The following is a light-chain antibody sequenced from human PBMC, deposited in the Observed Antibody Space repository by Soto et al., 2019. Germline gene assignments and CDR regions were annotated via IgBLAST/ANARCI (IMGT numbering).Light chain of an antibody. J-gene: IGLJ2*01. Sequence: QSVLTQPPSASGTPGQRVTISCSGSSSNIGSNPVNWYQQLPGTAPKLLIFGDNQRPSGVPDRFSGSKSGTSASLAISGLQSEDEADYYCAPWDDNLNGVVFGGGTQLTVL. CDR2: GDN. V-gene: IGLV1-44*01. CDR1: SSNIGSNP. CDR3: APWDDNLNGVV.